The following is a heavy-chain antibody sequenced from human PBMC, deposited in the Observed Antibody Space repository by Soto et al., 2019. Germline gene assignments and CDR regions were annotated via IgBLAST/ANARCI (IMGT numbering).Heavy chain of an antibody. Sequence: GGSLRLSCAASGFTFSSYGIHWVRQAPGKGLEWVAVISYDGSNKYYADSVKGRFTISRDNFQNTLYLQMKSLRPEDTAVYYCAKCAGGAAAGPPFDPWPQGTLVTVSS. V-gene: IGHV3-30*18. D-gene: IGHD6-13*01. CDR2: ISYDGSNK. CDR1: GFTFSSYG. J-gene: IGHJ5*02. CDR3: AKCAGGAAAGPPFDP.